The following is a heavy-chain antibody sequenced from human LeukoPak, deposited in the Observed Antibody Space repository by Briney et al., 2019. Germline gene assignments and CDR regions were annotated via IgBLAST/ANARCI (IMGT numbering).Heavy chain of an antibody. Sequence: ASVKVSCKASEYTFTGYYMNWVRQAPGQGLEWMGWINPNSGGTNYAQKFQGRVTMTRDTSISTAYMELSRLRPDDTAVYYCARTPLYSDSSGYYYMTSYYFDYWGQGTLVTVSS. J-gene: IGHJ4*02. CDR1: EYTFTGYY. CDR3: ARTPLYSDSSGYYYMTSYYFDY. V-gene: IGHV1-2*02. CDR2: INPNSGGT. D-gene: IGHD3-22*01.